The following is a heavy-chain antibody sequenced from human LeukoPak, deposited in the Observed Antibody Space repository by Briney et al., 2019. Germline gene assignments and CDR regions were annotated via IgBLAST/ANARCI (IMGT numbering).Heavy chain of an antibody. D-gene: IGHD6-13*01. CDR1: GFTFSGHW. V-gene: IGHV3-7*01. Sequence: GGFLRLSCAASGFTFSGHWMSWVRQSPGKGLEWVANIKEDESEKYYVDSVKGRFTISGDNAKNSLYLEMNSLRAEDTAVYYCARFIAAPYYFDYWGRGTLVTVSS. J-gene: IGHJ4*02. CDR3: ARFIAAPYYFDY. CDR2: IKEDESEK.